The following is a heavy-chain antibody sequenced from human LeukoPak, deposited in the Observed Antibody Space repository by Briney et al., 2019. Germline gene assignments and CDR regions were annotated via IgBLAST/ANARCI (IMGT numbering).Heavy chain of an antibody. J-gene: IGHJ5*02. CDR1: GHSLTELS. CDR2: IIPIFGTA. CDR3: ARARNYREFDP. Sequence: SVKVSCKVSGHSLTELSIHWVRQAPGKGLEWMGGIIPIFGTANYAQKFQGRVTTTTDESTSTAYMELSSLRSEDTAVYYCARARNYREFDPWGQGTLVTVSS. V-gene: IGHV1-69*05. D-gene: IGHD1-7*01.